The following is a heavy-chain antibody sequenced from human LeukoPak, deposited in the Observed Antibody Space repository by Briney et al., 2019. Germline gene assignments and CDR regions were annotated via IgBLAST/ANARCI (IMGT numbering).Heavy chain of an antibody. CDR3: ARVSVYDILTGYPYPHPLFMDY. CDR1: EGTFSSYA. D-gene: IGHD3-9*01. V-gene: IGHV1-18*01. Sequence: ASVKVSCKASEGTFSSYAISWVRQAPGQGLEWMGWISAYNGNTNYAQKLQGRVTMTTDTSTSTAYMELRSLRSDDTAVYYCARVSVYDILTGYPYPHPLFMDYWGQGTLVTVSS. CDR2: ISAYNGNT. J-gene: IGHJ4*02.